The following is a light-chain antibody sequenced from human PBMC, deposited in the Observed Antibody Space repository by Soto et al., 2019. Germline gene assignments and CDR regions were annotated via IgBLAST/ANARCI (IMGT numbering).Light chain of an antibody. CDR2: LTN. CDR3: QSYDLSLRGYV. J-gene: IGLJ1*01. Sequence: QSVLTQPPSVSGAPGQRVTVSCTGSSSNIGAGYDVNWYQQLPGTAPKLLISLTNHRPSGVPDRFSGSKSGTSASLAITGLQSEVEADYYCQSYDLSLRGYVLGTGTKLTVL. V-gene: IGLV1-40*01. CDR1: SSNIGAGYD.